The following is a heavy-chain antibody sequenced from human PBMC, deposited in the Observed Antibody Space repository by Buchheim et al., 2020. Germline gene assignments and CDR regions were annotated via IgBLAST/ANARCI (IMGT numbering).Heavy chain of an antibody. CDR1: GFTFSSYE. V-gene: IGHV3-48*03. J-gene: IGHJ4*02. D-gene: IGHD1-20*01. CDR2: ISSGGSTR. CDR3: ARNNWNQYYFDY. Sequence: EVQLVESGGGLVQPGGSLRLSCAASGFTFSSYEMNWVRQAPGKGLEWVSYISSGGSTRYYADSVKGRITLSRDNAKNSLYLQMSSLRAEDTAVYFCARNNWNQYYFDYWGQGTL.